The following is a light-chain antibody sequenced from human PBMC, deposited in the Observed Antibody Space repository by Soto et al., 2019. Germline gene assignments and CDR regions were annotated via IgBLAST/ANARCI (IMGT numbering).Light chain of an antibody. CDR3: QQYDNLPIT. J-gene: IGKJ5*01. CDR2: DAS. V-gene: IGKV1-33*01. Sequence: DIQMTQSPSSLSASVGDRVTITCQASQDISNYLNWYQQKPGKAPKLLIYDASNLETGVPSRFSGSGSGTDFTFTISNLQPEDIATYYCQQYDNLPITYSQGTRLEIK. CDR1: QDISNY.